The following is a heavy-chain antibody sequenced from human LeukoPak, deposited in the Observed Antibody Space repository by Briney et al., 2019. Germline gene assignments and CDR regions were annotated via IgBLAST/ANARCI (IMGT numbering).Heavy chain of an antibody. CDR3: AKITMVRGVVDY. V-gene: IGHV3-30*02. CDR2: IRYDGSNK. J-gene: IGHJ4*02. Sequence: GGSLRLSCAASGFTFSSYGMHWVRQAPGKGLEWEAFIRYDGSNKYYADSVKVRFTISRDNSKTTLYLQMNSLRAEDTAVYYCAKITMVRGVVDYWGQGTLVTVSS. D-gene: IGHD3-10*01. CDR1: GFTFSSYG.